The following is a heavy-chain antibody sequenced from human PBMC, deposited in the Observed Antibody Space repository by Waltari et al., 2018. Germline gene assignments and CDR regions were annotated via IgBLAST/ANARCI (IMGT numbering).Heavy chain of an antibody. CDR1: GFGFDTFW. V-gene: IGHV3-7*01. CDR2: IREDGGDT. Sequence: EVQLVQSGGGLVHPGGSLRLSCVTSGFGFDTFWMSWVRQAPGKGLEWVANIREDGGDTYYLDSVKGRFTISRDNANNSLYLEMDSLTVEDTGVYYCVTRVAAAGWGQGTLVTVSS. D-gene: IGHD6-25*01. CDR3: VTRVAAAG. J-gene: IGHJ4*02.